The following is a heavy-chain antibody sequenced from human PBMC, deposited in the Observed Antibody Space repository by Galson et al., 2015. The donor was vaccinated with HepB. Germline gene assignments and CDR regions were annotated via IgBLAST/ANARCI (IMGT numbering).Heavy chain of an antibody. Sequence: SLRLSCAASGFTFSNAWMSWVRQAPGKGLEWVGRIKSKTDGGTTDYAAPVKGRFTISRDDSKNTLYMQMNSLKIEDTAVYYCTTTYYHNSSGLPWGQGTLVTVSS. CDR2: IKSKTDGGTT. CDR1: GFTFSNAW. V-gene: IGHV3-15*01. J-gene: IGHJ5*02. CDR3: TTTYYHNSSGLP. D-gene: IGHD3-22*01.